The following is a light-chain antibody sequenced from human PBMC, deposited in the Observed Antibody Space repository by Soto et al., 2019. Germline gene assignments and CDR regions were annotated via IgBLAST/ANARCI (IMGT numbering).Light chain of an antibody. J-gene: IGKJ2*01. Sequence: EIVLTQSPGTLYLSPGERATLSCRASQSVTSYYLAWYQQKPGQAPRLLIYGASRRATDIPDRFSGSGSGTDFTLTINRLEPEDFAVYYGQLYGSSSYTFGQGTKLEIK. CDR1: QSVTSYY. V-gene: IGKV3-20*01. CDR3: QLYGSSSYT. CDR2: GAS.